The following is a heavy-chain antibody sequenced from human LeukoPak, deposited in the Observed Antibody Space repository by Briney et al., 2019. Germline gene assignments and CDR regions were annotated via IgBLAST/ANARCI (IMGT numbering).Heavy chain of an antibody. CDR1: GEYFSTYY. V-gene: IGHV4-34*01. J-gene: IGHJ4*02. CDR2: INHSGST. D-gene: IGHD6-19*01. Sequence: PSETLSLTCAVYGEYFSTYYYSWIRQPPGKGLEWIGEINHSGSTNYNPSLKSRLTISVDMSKKQFFLRLSSVTAADTAVYYCARVGYSQWLVLPFFDYWGQGTLVTVSS. CDR3: ARVGYSQWLVLPFFDY.